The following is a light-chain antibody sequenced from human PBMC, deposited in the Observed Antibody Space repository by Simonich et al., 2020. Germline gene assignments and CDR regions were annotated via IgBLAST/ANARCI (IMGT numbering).Light chain of an antibody. CDR1: QSVLYSSNNKNY. Sequence: DIVMTQSPDSLAVSLGERATINCKSSQSVLYSSNNKNYLAWYQQKQGQPPKLLIYWASTRESGVPDRFSGRGSGTDLTLTISSLQAEDVAVYYCQQYYSTPWTFGQGTKVEIK. CDR3: QQYYSTPWT. V-gene: IGKV4-1*01. CDR2: WAS. J-gene: IGKJ1*01.